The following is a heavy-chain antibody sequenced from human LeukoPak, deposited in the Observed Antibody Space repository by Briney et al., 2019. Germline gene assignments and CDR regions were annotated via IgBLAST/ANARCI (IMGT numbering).Heavy chain of an antibody. V-gene: IGHV3-21*01. CDR3: ARVTSGDYYVSPSPGYFDY. Sequence: PGGSLRLSCAASGFTFSSYSMNWVRQAPGKGLEWVSSISSSSSYIYYADSVKGRFTISRDNAKNSLYLQMNSLRAEDTAVYYCARVTSGDYYVSPSPGYFDYWGQGTLVTVSS. CDR2: ISSSSSYI. J-gene: IGHJ4*02. CDR1: GFTFSSYS. D-gene: IGHD3-22*01.